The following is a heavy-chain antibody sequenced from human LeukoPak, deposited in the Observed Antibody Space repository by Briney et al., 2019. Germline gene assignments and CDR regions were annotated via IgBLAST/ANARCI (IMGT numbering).Heavy chain of an antibody. V-gene: IGHV4-34*01. J-gene: IGHJ4*02. CDR2: INHSGST. D-gene: IGHD6-13*01. CDR1: GGSFSGYY. CDR3: ARSRKRSAGTPRLDY. Sequence: SETLSLTCAVYGGSFSGYYWSWIRQPPGKGLEWIGEINHSGSTNYNPSLKSRVTISVDTSKNQFSLKLSSVTAADTAVYYCARSRKRSAGTPRLDYWGQGTLVTVSS.